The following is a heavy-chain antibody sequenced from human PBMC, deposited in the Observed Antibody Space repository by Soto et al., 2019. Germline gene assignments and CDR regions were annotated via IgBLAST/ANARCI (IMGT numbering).Heavy chain of an antibody. CDR3: ARDHINGWKFDY. CDR1: VFTFSNYW. Sequence: QPRGSLRRSCAASVFTFSNYWMSWVRQAPGKGLEWVANIKQDGSENYYVDSVKGRFTTSRDNTKNSFYLQMNSLRAEDTAVYYCARDHINGWKFDYWGRGTLVTVSS. CDR2: IKQDGSEN. V-gene: IGHV3-7*01. D-gene: IGHD6-19*01. J-gene: IGHJ4*02.